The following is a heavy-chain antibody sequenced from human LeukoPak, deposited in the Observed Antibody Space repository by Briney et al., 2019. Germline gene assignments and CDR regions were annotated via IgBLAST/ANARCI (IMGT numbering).Heavy chain of an antibody. D-gene: IGHD3-9*01. CDR1: GYTFTGYY. J-gene: IGHJ4*02. CDR2: INPNSGGT. Sequence: ASVKVSCKASGYTFTGYYMHWVRQAPGQGLKWMGWINPNSGGTNYAQKFQGRVTMTRDTSISTAYMELSRLRSDDTAVYYCAREDYDILTGYYTIDYWGQGTLVTVSS. CDR3: AREDYDILTGYYTIDY. V-gene: IGHV1-2*02.